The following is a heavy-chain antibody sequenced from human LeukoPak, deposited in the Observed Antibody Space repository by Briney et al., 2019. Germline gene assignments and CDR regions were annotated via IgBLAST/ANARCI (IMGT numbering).Heavy chain of an antibody. J-gene: IGHJ6*02. CDR2: TYYRSKWYN. Sequence: SQTLSLTCAISGDSVSSNSAAWNWIRQSPSRGLEWLGRTYYRSKWYNDYAVSVKSRITINPDTSKNQFSLQLNSVTPEDTAVYYCARDPGYYYDSSGYYDYYYYYGMDVWGQGTTVTVSS. CDR1: GDSVSSNSAA. CDR3: ARDPGYYYDSSGYYDYYYYYGMDV. V-gene: IGHV6-1*01. D-gene: IGHD3-22*01.